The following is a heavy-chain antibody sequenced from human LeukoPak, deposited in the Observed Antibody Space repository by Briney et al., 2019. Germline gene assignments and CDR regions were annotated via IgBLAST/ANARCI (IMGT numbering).Heavy chain of an antibody. Sequence: PGGSLRLSCTVSGFIFSNYGMHWVRQAPGKGLEYVSAISRRGDSTYYAKSVKGRSATSRDNSKSTLYLQMNSLSIEDTAVYYCARDRSDYGKNYLDSWGQGTLVAVSS. CDR1: GFIFSNYG. D-gene: IGHD4-17*01. V-gene: IGHV3-64*01. J-gene: IGHJ4*02. CDR3: ARDRSDYGKNYLDS. CDR2: ISRRGDST.